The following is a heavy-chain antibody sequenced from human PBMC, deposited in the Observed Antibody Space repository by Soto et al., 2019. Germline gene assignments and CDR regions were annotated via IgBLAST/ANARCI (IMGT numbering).Heavy chain of an antibody. CDR2: IYYSGST. V-gene: IGHV4-59*01. CDR1: GGSISSYY. J-gene: IGHJ4*02. D-gene: IGHD1-7*01. Sequence: SETLSLTCTVSGGSISSYYWSWIRQPPGKGLEWIGYIYYSGSTNYNPSLKSRVTISVDTSKNQFSLKLSSVTAADTAVYYCAREELRYFDYWGQGTLVTVST. CDR3: AREELRYFDY.